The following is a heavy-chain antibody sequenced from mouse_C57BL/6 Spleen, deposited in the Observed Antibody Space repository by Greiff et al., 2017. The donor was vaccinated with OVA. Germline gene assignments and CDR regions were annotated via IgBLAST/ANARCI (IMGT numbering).Heavy chain of an antibody. J-gene: IGHJ4*01. D-gene: IGHD1-1*01. CDR3: ARSPNYSGSSYGAAMDY. CDR1: GYTFTDHT. CDR2: IYPRDGSP. Sequence: VQLQQSDAELVKPGASVKISCKVSGYTFTDHTIHWMKQRPEQGLEWIGYIYPRDGSPKYNEKFKGKATLTADKSSSTAYMQLNSLTSEDSAVYFCARSPNYSGSSYGAAMDYWGQGTSVTVSS. V-gene: IGHV1-78*01.